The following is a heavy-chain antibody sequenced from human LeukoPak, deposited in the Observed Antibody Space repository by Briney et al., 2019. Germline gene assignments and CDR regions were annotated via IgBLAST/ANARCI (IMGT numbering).Heavy chain of an antibody. CDR2: INAGNGNT. V-gene: IGHV1-3*01. CDR3: ARGPDFDWPMRPFDY. D-gene: IGHD3-9*01. Sequence: GASVKVSCKASGYTFTSYAMHWVRQAPGQRLEWMGWINAGNGNTKYSQKFQGRVTFTRDTSASTAYMELSSLRSEDTAVYYCARGPDFDWPMRPFDYWGQGTLVTVSS. J-gene: IGHJ4*02. CDR1: GYTFTSYA.